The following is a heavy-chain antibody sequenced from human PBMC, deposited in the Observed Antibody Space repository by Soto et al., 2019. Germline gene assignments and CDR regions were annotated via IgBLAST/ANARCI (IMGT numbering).Heavy chain of an antibody. CDR3: AAPGGRDFNAFDV. D-gene: IGHD2-21*02. V-gene: IGHV5-51*01. J-gene: IGHJ3*01. Sequence: GESLKISCKGSGYTFTRNWIGWVRQMPGKGLEWMGIIFPIDSDTRYSPSSQGQVTISADNSISTAYLQWSSLKASDTAIYYCAAPGGRDFNAFDVWGQGTMVTVS. CDR1: GYTFTRNW. CDR2: IFPIDSDT.